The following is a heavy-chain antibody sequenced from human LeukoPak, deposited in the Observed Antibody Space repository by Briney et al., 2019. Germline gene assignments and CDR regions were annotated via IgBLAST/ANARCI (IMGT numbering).Heavy chain of an antibody. CDR1: GYTFTSYG. CDR2: ISAYNGNT. V-gene: IGHV1-18*01. D-gene: IGHD2-2*01. J-gene: IGHJ3*02. Sequence: ASVKVSCKASGYTFTSYGISWVRQAPGQGLEWMGWISAYNGNTNYAQKLQGRVTMTTDTSTNTAYMELRSLRSDDTAVYYCARHCNSTSCHPYVYDAFDIWGQGTMVTVSS. CDR3: ARHCNSTSCHPYVYDAFDI.